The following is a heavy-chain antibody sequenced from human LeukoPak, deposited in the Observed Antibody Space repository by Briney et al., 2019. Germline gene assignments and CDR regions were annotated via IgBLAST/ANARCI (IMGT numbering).Heavy chain of an antibody. J-gene: IGHJ4*02. CDR3: HYYDSSGYVDY. V-gene: IGHV1-69*05. D-gene: IGHD3-22*01. CDR2: IIPIFGTA. CDR1: GGTFSSYA. Sequence: SVKVSCKASGGTFSSYAIGWVRQAPGQGLEWMGRIIPIFGTANYAQKFQGRVTITTDESTSTAYMELSSLRSEDTAVYYCHYYDSSGYVDYWGQGTLVTVSS.